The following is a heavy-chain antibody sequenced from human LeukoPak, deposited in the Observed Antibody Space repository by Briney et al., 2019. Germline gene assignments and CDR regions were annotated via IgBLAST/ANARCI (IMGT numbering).Heavy chain of an antibody. Sequence: TLSLTCTVSGGSISSGSYYWSWIRQPAGKGLEWIGRIYTSGSTNYNPSLKSRVTISVDTSKNQFSLKLSSVTAADTAVYYCAREHNWNYDDAFDIWGQGTMVTVSS. CDR2: IYTSGST. D-gene: IGHD1-7*01. CDR1: GGSISSGSYY. CDR3: AREHNWNYDDAFDI. V-gene: IGHV4-61*02. J-gene: IGHJ3*02.